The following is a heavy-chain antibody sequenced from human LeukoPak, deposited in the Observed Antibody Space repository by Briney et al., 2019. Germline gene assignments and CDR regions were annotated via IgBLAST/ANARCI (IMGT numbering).Heavy chain of an antibody. V-gene: IGHV3-23*01. J-gene: IGHJ1*01. CDR1: GFTFSNYA. CDR3: ARDPNGSYVGAFDFQR. Sequence: PGGSLRLSCAASGFTFSNYALTWVRQAPGRGLEWVSSISVAGPYYAHSGKGHVSIPRDNNKTTLYLQMSRLRAEDTVVYYCARDPNGSYVGAFDFQRWGQGTLVTVSS. D-gene: IGHD2-15*01. CDR2: ISVAGP.